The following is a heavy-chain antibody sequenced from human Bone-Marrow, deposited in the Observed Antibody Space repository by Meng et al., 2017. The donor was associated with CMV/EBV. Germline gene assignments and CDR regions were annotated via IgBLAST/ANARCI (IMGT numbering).Heavy chain of an antibody. Sequence: GESLKISCAASGFSFTNTWMSWVRQAPGKGLEWLGRFKGKSDDGTRDYPAPVKGRFTISRDDSKKTFYLQMNNLKTEDTAVYYCTTGDGTSNAFDFWGQGAMVTVSS. D-gene: IGHD5-24*01. J-gene: IGHJ3*01. CDR1: GFSFTNTW. CDR2: FKGKSDDGTR. V-gene: IGHV3-15*01. CDR3: TTGDGTSNAFDF.